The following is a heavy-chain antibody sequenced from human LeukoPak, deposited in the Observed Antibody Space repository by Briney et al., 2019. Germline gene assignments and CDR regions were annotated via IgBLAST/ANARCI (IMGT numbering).Heavy chain of an antibody. CDR1: GYTFTRYD. D-gene: IGHD3-9*01. J-gene: IGHJ4*02. CDR3: ARYDIDDY. CDR2: MNPNSGNT. V-gene: IGHV1-8*01. Sequence: ASVNVSCKASGYTFTRYDINWVRQATGQGLEWMGWMNPNSGNTGHAQKFQGRVTMTRNTSISTAYMELSSLRSEDTAVYYCARYDIDDYWGQGTLVTVSS.